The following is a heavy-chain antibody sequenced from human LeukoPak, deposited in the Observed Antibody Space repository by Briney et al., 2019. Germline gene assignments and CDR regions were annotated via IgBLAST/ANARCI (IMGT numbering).Heavy chain of an antibody. D-gene: IGHD3-10*01. J-gene: IGHJ5*02. Sequence: SETLSLTCTVSGGSISSYYWSWIRQPPGKGLEWIGYIYYSGSTNYNPSLKSRVTISVDTSKNQFSLKLSSVTAADTAVYYCASAGDSYGFGSNWFDPWGQGTLVTVSS. CDR2: IYYSGST. CDR1: GGSISSYY. V-gene: IGHV4-59*01. CDR3: ASAGDSYGFGSNWFDP.